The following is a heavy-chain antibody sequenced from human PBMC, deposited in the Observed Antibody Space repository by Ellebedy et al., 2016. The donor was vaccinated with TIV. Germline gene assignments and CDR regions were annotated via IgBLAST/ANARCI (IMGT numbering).Heavy chain of an antibody. D-gene: IGHD3-10*01. J-gene: IGHJ4*02. CDR3: ARGGAYYHRYFDD. CDR2: ITGMFRTV. CDR1: GGTFNSHA. V-gene: IGHV1-69*13. Sequence: SVTVSCKASGGTFNSHAISWVRQAPGQGLEWMGGITGMFRTVNYAQNFQGRVTITADEFMTTAYMELSSLRSEDTAVYYCARGGAYYHRYFDDWGQGTLVTVSS.